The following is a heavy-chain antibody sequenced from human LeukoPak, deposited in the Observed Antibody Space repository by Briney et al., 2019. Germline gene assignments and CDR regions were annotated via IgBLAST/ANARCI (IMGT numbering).Heavy chain of an antibody. CDR1: GFTFSSYA. J-gene: IGHJ4*02. D-gene: IGHD3-22*01. CDR2: ISGSGGST. CDR3: AKAGEGSGYPLLGY. V-gene: IGHV3-23*01. Sequence: GRSLRLSCAASGFTFSSYAMSWVRQAPGKGLEWVSAISGSGGSTYYADSVKGRFTISRDNSKNTLYLQMNSQRAEDTAVYYCAKAGEGSGYPLLGYWGQGTLVTVSS.